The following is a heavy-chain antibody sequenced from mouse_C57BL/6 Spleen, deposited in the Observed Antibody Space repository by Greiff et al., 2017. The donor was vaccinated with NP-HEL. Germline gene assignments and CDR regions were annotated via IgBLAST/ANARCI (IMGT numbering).Heavy chain of an antibody. D-gene: IGHD2-10*01. CDR1: GYAFSSYW. CDR2: IYPGDGDT. J-gene: IGHJ4*01. Sequence: QVQLQQSGAELVKPGASVKISCKASGYAFSSYWMNWVKQRPGKGLEWIGQIYPGDGDTNYNGKFKDKATLTVDKSSSTAYMQLSSLTSEDSAVYYCARAYYGYYAMDYWGQGTSVTVSS. V-gene: IGHV1-80*01. CDR3: ARAYYGYYAMDY.